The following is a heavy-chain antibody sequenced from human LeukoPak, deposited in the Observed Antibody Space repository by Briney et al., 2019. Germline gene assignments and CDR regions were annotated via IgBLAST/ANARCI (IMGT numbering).Heavy chain of an antibody. Sequence: SETLSLTCAVYGGSFSGYYWSWIRQPPGKGLEWIGEINHSGSTNYNPSLKSRVTISVDTSKNQFSLKLSSVTAADTAVYYCARDISNYGEFDYWGQGTLVTVSS. CDR1: GGSFSGYY. CDR2: INHSGST. V-gene: IGHV4-34*01. CDR3: ARDISNYGEFDY. D-gene: IGHD4-11*01. J-gene: IGHJ4*02.